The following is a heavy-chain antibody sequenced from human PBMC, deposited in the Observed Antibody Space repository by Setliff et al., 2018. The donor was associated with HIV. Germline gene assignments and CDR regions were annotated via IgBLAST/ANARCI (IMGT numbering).Heavy chain of an antibody. D-gene: IGHD6-19*01. CDR1: GGSISNNSYY. CDR3: ARQFRYPNRAVAGVDY. V-gene: IGHV4-39*01. Sequence: SSETLSLTCTVSGGSISNNSYYWGWVRQPPGKGLELTGNLFYNGNTYYNPSLKSRVTISVDTSKNQFSLKLSSVTAADTAIYFCARQFRYPNRAVAGVDYWGQGTLVTVSS. J-gene: IGHJ4*02. CDR2: LFYNGNT.